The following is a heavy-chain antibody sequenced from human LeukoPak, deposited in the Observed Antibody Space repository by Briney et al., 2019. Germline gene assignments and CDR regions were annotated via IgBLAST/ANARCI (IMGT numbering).Heavy chain of an antibody. CDR1: GFTFDDYA. D-gene: IGHD6-13*01. J-gene: IGHJ4*02. Sequence: PGGSLRLSCAASGFTFDDYAMHWVRQAPGEGLEWVSGISWNSGSIGYADSVKGRFTISRDNAKNSLYLQMNSLRAEDTALYYCAKDGRPGIAAAGHFDYWGQGTLVTVSS. V-gene: IGHV3-9*01. CDR3: AKDGRPGIAAAGHFDY. CDR2: ISWNSGSI.